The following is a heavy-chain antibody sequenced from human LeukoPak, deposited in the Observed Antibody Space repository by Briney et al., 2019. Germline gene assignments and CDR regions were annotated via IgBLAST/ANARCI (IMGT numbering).Heavy chain of an antibody. V-gene: IGHV4-34*01. D-gene: IGHD3-10*01. CDR2: INHSGTT. CDR3: ARSPPVPYYYGSGSYFAY. J-gene: IGHJ4*02. Sequence: PSETLSLTCAVYGGSFSGYYWSWIRQPPGKGLEWIGEINHSGTTNYNPSLKSRVTISVDTSKNQFSLKLSSVTAADTAVYYCARSPPVPYYYGSGSYFAYWGQGTLVTVSS. CDR1: GGSFSGYY.